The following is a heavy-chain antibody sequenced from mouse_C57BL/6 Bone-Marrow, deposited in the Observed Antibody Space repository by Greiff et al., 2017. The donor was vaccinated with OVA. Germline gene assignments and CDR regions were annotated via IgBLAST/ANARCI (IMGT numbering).Heavy chain of an antibody. V-gene: IGHV1-59*01. CDR2: IAPSDSYI. CDR3: AHYGSRLYLNN. Sequence: VQLQQPGAELVRPGTSVKLSCKASGYTFTNYWMHWVKQRPGQGLEWIGVIAPSDSYINYNQKFKGRATLTVDTSSSTAYMHLSSLTSEDSAVYYCAHYGSRLYLNNWGQGTSLTVSS. D-gene: IGHD1-1*01. CDR1: GYTFTNYW. J-gene: IGHJ2*02.